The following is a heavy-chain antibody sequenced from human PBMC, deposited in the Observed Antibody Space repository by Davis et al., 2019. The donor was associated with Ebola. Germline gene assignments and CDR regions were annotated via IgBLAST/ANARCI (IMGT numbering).Heavy chain of an antibody. D-gene: IGHD1-26*01. CDR1: GFSFTSYA. J-gene: IGHJ3*02. Sequence: PGGSLRLSCAASGFSFTSYAMTWVRQAPGKGLQWVSVISASAGSTFYADSVKGRFTISRDNTKNTLYLQMNSLRAEDSAIYYCAKDTSNIWFDIWGQGTNVTVSS. V-gene: IGHV3-23*01. CDR3: AKDTSNIWFDI. CDR2: ISASAGST.